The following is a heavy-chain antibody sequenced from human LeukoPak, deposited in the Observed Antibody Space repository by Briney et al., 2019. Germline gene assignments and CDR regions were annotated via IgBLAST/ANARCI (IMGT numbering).Heavy chain of an antibody. Sequence: SETLSLTCAVYGGSFSGYYWSWTRQPPGKGLEWIGEINHSGSTNYNPSLKSRVTISVDTSKNQFSLKLSSVTAADTAVYYCARTDCSSISCYSDYWGQGTLVTVSS. CDR1: GGSFSGYY. V-gene: IGHV4-34*01. D-gene: IGHD2-2*02. CDR3: ARTDCSSISCYSDY. J-gene: IGHJ4*02. CDR2: INHSGST.